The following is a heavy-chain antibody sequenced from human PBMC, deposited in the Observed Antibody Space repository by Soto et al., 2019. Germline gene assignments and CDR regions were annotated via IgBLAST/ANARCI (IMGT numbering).Heavy chain of an antibody. D-gene: IGHD4-4*01. CDR2: VSGYNGDT. CDR1: GYTFTSYG. CDR3: GRAKYSEFDAY. Sequence: QIQVVQSGDEVKQPGASVTVSCKASGYTFTSYGINWVRKAPGHGLEWVGWVSGYNGDTYYAQKFQDRVTMTKDGGKTTAYLELRSLRSDDSAVYYCGRAKYSEFDAYWGQGTRVSV. J-gene: IGHJ4*02. V-gene: IGHV1-18*01.